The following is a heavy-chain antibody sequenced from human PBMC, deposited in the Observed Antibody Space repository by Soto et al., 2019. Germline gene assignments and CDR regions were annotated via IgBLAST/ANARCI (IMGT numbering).Heavy chain of an antibody. CDR1: GCSISSGRW. CDR2: IYHSGNT. V-gene: IGHV4-4*02. J-gene: IGHJ6*02. D-gene: IGHD1-26*01. Sequence: QVQLQESGPRLVKPSGTLSLTCAVSGCSISSGRWWTWVRQTPGQGLEWLGEIYHSGNTDYHPSIKSRVSIAVDRSKSPFSLNLTSVTAVDTAVYYCSTIRGRLYGLDVWGQGTTVTVYS. CDR3: STIRGRLYGLDV.